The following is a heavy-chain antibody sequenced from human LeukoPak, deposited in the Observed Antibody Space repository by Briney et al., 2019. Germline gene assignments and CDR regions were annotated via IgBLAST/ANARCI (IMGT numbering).Heavy chain of an antibody. J-gene: IGHJ4*02. V-gene: IGHV3-21*01. Sequence: PGGSLRPSCAASGFTFSSYSMNWVRQAPGKGLEWVSSISSSSSYIYYADSVKGRFTISRDNAKNSLYLQMNSLRAEDTAVYYCASSGITGTGFDYWGQGTLVTVSS. CDR2: ISSSSSYI. D-gene: IGHD1-20*01. CDR3: ASSGITGTGFDY. CDR1: GFTFSSYS.